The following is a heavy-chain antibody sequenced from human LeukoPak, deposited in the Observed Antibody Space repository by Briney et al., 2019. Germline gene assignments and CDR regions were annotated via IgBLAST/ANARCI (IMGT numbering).Heavy chain of an antibody. CDR2: IIPIFGTA. Sequence: SVKVSCKASGGTFSSYTISWVRQAPGQGLEWMGGIIPIFGTANYAQKFQGRVTMTRDTSTSTVYMELSSLRSEDTAVYYCARDAHYVWGSYRYYDAFDIWGQGTMVTVSS. D-gene: IGHD3-16*02. CDR3: ARDAHYVWGSYRYYDAFDI. CDR1: GGTFSSYT. J-gene: IGHJ3*02. V-gene: IGHV1-69*05.